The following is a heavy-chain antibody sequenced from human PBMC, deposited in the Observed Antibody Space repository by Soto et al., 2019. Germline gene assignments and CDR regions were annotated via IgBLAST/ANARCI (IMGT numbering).Heavy chain of an antibody. V-gene: IGHV3-7*01. CDR3: ARDFARRENFDP. CDR1: GFTFSTFD. CDR2: INQDGSAK. Sequence: PGGSLRLSCAASGFTFSTFDMSWVRQAPGKGLEWVANINQDGSAKYYVASARGRFTISRDNAKNSLYLQMNSLRAEDTAIYYCARDFARRENFDPWGQGTLVTVSS. J-gene: IGHJ5*02. D-gene: IGHD3-3*01.